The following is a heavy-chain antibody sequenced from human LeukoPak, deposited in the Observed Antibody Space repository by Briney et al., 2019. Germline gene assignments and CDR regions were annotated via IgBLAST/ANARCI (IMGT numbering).Heavy chain of an antibody. J-gene: IGHJ4*02. CDR3: ARTSSHLVVTEDY. CDR1: GYTFTSYG. CDR2: ISAYNGNT. D-gene: IGHD2-21*02. V-gene: IGHV1-18*01. Sequence: GPSVKVSCKASGYTFTSYGISWVRQAPGQGLEWIGWISAYNGNTNYAQKLQGRVTMTTDTSTSTAYMELGSLRSDDTAVYYCARTSSHLVVTEDYWGQGTLVTVSS.